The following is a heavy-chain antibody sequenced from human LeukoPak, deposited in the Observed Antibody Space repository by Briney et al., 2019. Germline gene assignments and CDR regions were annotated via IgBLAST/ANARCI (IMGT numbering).Heavy chain of an antibody. V-gene: IGHV4-59*01. CDR2: ICYSGST. CDR3: ARVVVRNWFDP. CDR1: GGSISSYY. J-gene: IGHJ5*02. Sequence: SETLSLTCTVSGGSISSYYWSWIRQPPGKGLEWIGYICYSGSTNYNPSLKSRVTISVDTSKNQFSLKLSSVTAADTAVYYCARVVVRNWFDPWGQGTLVTVSS. D-gene: IGHD6-6*01.